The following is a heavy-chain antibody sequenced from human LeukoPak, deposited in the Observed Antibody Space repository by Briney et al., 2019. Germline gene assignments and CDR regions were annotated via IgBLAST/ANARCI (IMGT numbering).Heavy chain of an antibody. CDR1: GGSISSGGYY. CDR3: ARAQRRDQPYDY. D-gene: IGHD5-24*01. CDR2: IYYSGST. Sequence: SETLSLTCTVSGGSISSGGYYWSWIRQHPGTGLEWIGYIYYSGSTYYNPSLKSRVTISVDTSKNQFSLKLSSVTAADTAVYYCARAQRRDQPYDYWGQGTLVTVSS. V-gene: IGHV4-31*03. J-gene: IGHJ4*02.